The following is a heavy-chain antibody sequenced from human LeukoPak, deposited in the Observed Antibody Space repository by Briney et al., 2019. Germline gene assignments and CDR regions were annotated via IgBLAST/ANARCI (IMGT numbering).Heavy chain of an antibody. CDR3: ARDRGSSWYRAYYYYGMDV. D-gene: IGHD6-13*01. CDR1: GFTFSSYS. J-gene: IGHJ6*02. CDR2: ISSSSSYI. V-gene: IGHV3-21*01. Sequence: GGSLGLSCAASGFTFSSYSMNWVRQAPGKGLEWVSSISSSSSYIYYADSVKGRFTISRDNAKNSLYLQMNSLRAEDTAVYYCARDRGSSWYRAYYYYGMDVWGQGTTVTVSS.